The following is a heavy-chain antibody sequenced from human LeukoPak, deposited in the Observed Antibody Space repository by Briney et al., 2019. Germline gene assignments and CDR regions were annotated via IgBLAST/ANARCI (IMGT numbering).Heavy chain of an antibody. CDR1: GYSISSGYY. Sequence: PSETLSLTCAVSGYSISSGYYWGWIRQPPGKGLEWIGSIYHSGSTYYNPSLKSRVTISVDTSKNQFSLKLSSVTAADTAVYYCARERSSSWYMGAYYYYDMDVWGKGTTVTVSS. V-gene: IGHV4-38-2*02. J-gene: IGHJ6*03. CDR3: ARERSSSWYMGAYYYYDMDV. CDR2: IYHSGST. D-gene: IGHD6-13*01.